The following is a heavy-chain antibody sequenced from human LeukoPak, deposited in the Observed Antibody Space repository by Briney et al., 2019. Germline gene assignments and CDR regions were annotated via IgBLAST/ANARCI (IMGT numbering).Heavy chain of an antibody. J-gene: IGHJ3*02. CDR3: ARDLRAYCGGDCYWGRAFDI. CDR1: GLTFSSYG. CDR2: ISYDGSNK. V-gene: IGHV3-30*03. D-gene: IGHD2-21*02. Sequence: GGSLRLSCAASGLTFSSYGMHWVRQAPGKGLEWVAVISYDGSNKYYADSVKGRFTISRDNSKNTLYLQMNSLRAEDTAVYYCARDLRAYCGGDCYWGRAFDIWGQGTMVTVSS.